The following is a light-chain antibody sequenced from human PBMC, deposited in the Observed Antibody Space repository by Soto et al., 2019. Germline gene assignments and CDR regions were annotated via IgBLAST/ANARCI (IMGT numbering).Light chain of an antibody. CDR1: SSNIGSKT. CDR3: AAWDASLNGYV. J-gene: IGLJ1*01. CDR2: NSY. Sequence: QSVPTPPPSASGTPGRRGTISFSRSSSNIGSKTVNWYQQLPGTVPKLLIYNSYQRPSGVPDRFSGSKSGSSASLAISGLQSEDEADYYCAAWDASLNGYVFGAGTKVTVL. V-gene: IGLV1-44*01.